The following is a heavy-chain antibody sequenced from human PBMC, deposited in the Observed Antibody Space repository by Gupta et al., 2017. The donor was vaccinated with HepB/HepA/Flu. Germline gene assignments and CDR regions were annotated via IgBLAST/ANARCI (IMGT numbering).Heavy chain of an antibody. J-gene: IGHJ4*02. CDR1: GGTFGTYA. CDR3: ARDKNQGETGFDY. CDR2: ILPIVKKV. D-gene: IGHD3-16*01. V-gene: IGHV1-69*01. Sequence: QVQLIQSGSEVKKPGSSVKVSCKASGGTFGTYAVSWVRQAPGQGLEWRGGILPIVKKVDYAQKFQDRLTFAADESTSAVYMELSSLTSEDTAMEDCARDKNQGETGFDYWGQGTRVTVSS.